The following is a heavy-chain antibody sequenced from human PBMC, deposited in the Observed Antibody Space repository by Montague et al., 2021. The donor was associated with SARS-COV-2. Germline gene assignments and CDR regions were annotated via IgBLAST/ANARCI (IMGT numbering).Heavy chain of an antibody. CDR1: GLTFSGSP. Sequence: SLRLSCAASGLTFSGSPMHWVRQASGKGLEWVGHIRSRAASYATSYGASVKGRFIISRDDSKNAVYLHMNSLKTEDTAVYYCTRHRARAIGDYWGQGTLVTVSS. CDR3: TRHRARAIGDY. CDR2: IRSRAASYAT. V-gene: IGHV3-73*01. J-gene: IGHJ4*02. D-gene: IGHD2/OR15-2a*01.